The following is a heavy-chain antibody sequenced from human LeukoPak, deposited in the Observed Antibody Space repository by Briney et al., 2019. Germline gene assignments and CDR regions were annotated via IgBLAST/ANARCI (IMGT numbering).Heavy chain of an antibody. V-gene: IGHV4-4*07. D-gene: IGHD3-22*01. CDR1: GVSITNSW. CDR2: IQATGTT. Sequence: SETLSLTCTVSGVSITNSWWSWIRHSAGRGMQWIGRIQATGTTNYNPSLKSRGSMSLAMSTKQFSLTLRAVSVADTATYYCARIFDRDVWGQGALVTVSP. CDR3: ARIFDRDV. J-gene: IGHJ3*01.